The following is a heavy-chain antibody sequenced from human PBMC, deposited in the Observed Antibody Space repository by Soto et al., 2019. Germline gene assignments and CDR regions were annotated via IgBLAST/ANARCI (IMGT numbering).Heavy chain of an antibody. Sequence: VGSLRLSCAASGLTSSTYAMSWVRQAPGKGLEWVSGISGSGGSTYYADSVKGRFTISRDNSKNMLYLQMNSLRAEDTAVYYCAKRLTTVTTVFDYWGQGTLGTVSS. D-gene: IGHD4-17*01. CDR2: ISGSGGST. CDR3: AKRLTTVTTVFDY. J-gene: IGHJ4*02. V-gene: IGHV3-23*01. CDR1: GLTSSTYA.